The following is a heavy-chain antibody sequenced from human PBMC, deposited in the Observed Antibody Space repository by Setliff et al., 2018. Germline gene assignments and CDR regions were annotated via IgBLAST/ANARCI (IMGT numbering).Heavy chain of an antibody. V-gene: IGHV3-23*01. Sequence: LSLTCATSGFTFSNYAMGWVRQAPGKGLEWVSVITSSGRDTYYADSVKGRFTISRDNSKNTLYLQMNSLRAEDTAVYYCARDSKRDYNFWSGQGDYWGQGTLVTVSS. CDR1: GFTFSNYA. D-gene: IGHD3-3*01. CDR2: ITSSGRDT. J-gene: IGHJ4*02. CDR3: ARDSKRDYNFWSGQGDY.